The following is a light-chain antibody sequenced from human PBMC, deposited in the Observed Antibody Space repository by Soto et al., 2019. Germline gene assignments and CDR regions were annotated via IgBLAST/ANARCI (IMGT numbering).Light chain of an antibody. CDR2: GAS. J-gene: IGKJ4*01. V-gene: IGKV3-20*01. CDR3: QQYDSSPLT. CDR1: QSFSSSF. Sequence: EIVLTQSPGTLSLSPGDRATLSCRASQSFSSSFLAWYQQKPGQAPRLLIYGASSRCTGIPDRFSGSGSGTDFTLTISRLEPEDVAVYYCQQYDSSPLTFGGGTKVEIK.